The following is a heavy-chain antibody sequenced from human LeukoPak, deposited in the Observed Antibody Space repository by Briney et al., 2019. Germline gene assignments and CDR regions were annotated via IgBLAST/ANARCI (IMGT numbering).Heavy chain of an antibody. V-gene: IGHV3-66*01. CDR3: ACSGPYSNGGVMNDY. Sequence: GGPLRLSCAASGFTVSSKYMSWVRQAPGRGLEWVSVIYSGGGTSYADSVKGRFTISRDTSKSTLYLQMNSLRADDTAVYYCACSGPYSNGGVMNDYWGQGTLVTVSS. J-gene: IGHJ4*02. D-gene: IGHD6-19*01. CDR1: GFTVSSKY. CDR2: IYSGGGT.